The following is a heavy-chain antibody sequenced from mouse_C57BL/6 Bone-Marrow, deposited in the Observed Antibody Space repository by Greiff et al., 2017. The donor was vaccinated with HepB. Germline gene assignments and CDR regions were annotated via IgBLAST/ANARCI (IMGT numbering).Heavy chain of an antibody. CDR2: INYDGSST. CDR3: AREGGNGAMDY. V-gene: IGHV5-16*01. J-gene: IGHJ4*01. Sequence: EVKLVESEGGLVQPGSSMKLSCTASGFTFSDYYMAWVRQVPEKGLEWVANINYDGSSTYYLDSLKSRFIISRDNAKNILYLQMSSLKSEDTATYYCAREGGNGAMDYWGQGTSVTVSS. D-gene: IGHD2-1*01. CDR1: GFTFSDYY.